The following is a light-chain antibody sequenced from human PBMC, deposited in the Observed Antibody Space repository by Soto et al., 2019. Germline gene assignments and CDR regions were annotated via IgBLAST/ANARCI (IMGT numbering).Light chain of an antibody. CDR3: QQYNNWPRT. Sequence: EIVMTQSPDTLSVSPGEVATLCFRASRSISRYLALYQHQPGQAPRLLIYGASTRATGIPARFSGSGSGTEFTLTISSLQSEDFAVYYCQQYNNWPRTFGQGTKVDI. CDR2: GAS. J-gene: IGKJ1*01. V-gene: IGKV3-15*01. CDR1: RSISRY.